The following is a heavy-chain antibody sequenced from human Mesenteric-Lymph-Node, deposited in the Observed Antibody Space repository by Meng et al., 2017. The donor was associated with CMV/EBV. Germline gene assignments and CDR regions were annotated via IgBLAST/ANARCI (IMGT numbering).Heavy chain of an antibody. CDR2: IYHSGST. CDR3: TSRLGVVSPFDK. CDR1: GGSISSNNW. V-gene: IGHV4-4*02. D-gene: IGHD3-16*01. J-gene: IGHJ4*02. Sequence: SETLSLTCAVSGGSISSNNWWNWVRQSPGKGLEWIGEIYHSGSTNYSPSLKNRVTMSVDKSKKHFSLKLSSVTAADTAVYFCTSRLGVVSPFDKWGRGTLVTVSS.